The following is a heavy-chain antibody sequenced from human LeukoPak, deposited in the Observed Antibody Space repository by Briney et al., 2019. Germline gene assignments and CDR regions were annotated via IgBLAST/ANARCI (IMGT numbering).Heavy chain of an antibody. CDR1: GGTFSSYA. D-gene: IGHD6-19*01. V-gene: IGHV1-69*13. Sequence: SVKVSCKASGGTFSSYAISWVRQAPGQGLEWMGGIIPIFGTANYAQKFQGRVTITADESTSTAYMELSSLRSEDTAAYYCARAVAGTVYVAFDIWGQGTMVTVSS. CDR3: ARAVAGTVYVAFDI. CDR2: IIPIFGTA. J-gene: IGHJ3*02.